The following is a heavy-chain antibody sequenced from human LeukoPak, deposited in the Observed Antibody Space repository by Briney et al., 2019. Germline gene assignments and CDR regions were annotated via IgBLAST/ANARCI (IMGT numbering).Heavy chain of an antibody. D-gene: IGHD1-1*01. CDR1: GFTFDDYA. J-gene: IGHJ1*01. CDR2: ISWNSGSI. CDR3: AKDMDRTGWYFQH. Sequence: GGSLRLSWAASGFTFDDYAMHWVRQAPGKGLEWVSGISWNSGSIGYADSVKGRFTISRDNAKNSLYLQMNSLRAEDTALYYCAKDMDRTGWYFQHWGQGTLVTVSS. V-gene: IGHV3-9*01.